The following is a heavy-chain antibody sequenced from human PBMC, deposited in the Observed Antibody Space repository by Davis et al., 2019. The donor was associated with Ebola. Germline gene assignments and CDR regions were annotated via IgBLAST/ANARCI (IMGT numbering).Heavy chain of an antibody. J-gene: IGHJ4*02. D-gene: IGHD5-24*01. CDR2: ISTSSNSI. Sequence: GESLKISCAASGFTFSIYTMNWVRQTPGKGLEWVSSISTSSNSIYYADSVRGRFTISRDNAKNSLYLQMNSLRAEDTAVYYCAREKGWLQLGMDYWGQGTLVTVSS. V-gene: IGHV3-21*01. CDR3: AREKGWLQLGMDY. CDR1: GFTFSIYT.